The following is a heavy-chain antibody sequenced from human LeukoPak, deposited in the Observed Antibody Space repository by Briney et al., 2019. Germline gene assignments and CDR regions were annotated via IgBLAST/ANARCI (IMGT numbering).Heavy chain of an antibody. CDR3: ARGPRVVYYDSSGYYYGPFDY. V-gene: IGHV1-46*01. D-gene: IGHD3-22*01. CDR1: GYTFISYY. J-gene: IGHJ4*02. CDR2: INPSGGST. Sequence: ASVKVSCKASGYTFISYYMHWVRQAPGQGLEWMGIINPSGGSTSYAQKFQGRVTMTRDTSTSTVYMELCSLRSEDTAVYYCARGPRVVYYDSSGYYYGPFDYWGQGTLVTVSS.